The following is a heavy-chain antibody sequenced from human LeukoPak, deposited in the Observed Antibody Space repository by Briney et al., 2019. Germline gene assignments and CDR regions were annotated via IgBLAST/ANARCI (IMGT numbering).Heavy chain of an antibody. CDR1: GFTFSDYY. Sequence: GGSLRLSCAASGFTFSDYYMSWIRQAPGKGLEWVSSLSSSSSYIYYADSVKGRLTISRDNAKNSLNLQMNSLRAEDTAVYYCARDVGEGYFDYWGQGTLVTVSS. V-gene: IGHV3-11*06. CDR3: ARDVGEGYFDY. J-gene: IGHJ4*02. D-gene: IGHD3-10*01. CDR2: LSSSSSYI.